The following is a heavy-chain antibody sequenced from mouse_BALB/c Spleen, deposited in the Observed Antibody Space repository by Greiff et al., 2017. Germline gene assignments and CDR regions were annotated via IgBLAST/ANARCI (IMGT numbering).Heavy chain of an antibody. CDR1: GFTFSSFG. Sequence: DVMLVESGGGLVQPGGSRKLSCAASGFTFSSFGMHWVRQAPEKGLEWVAYISSGSSTIYYADTVKGRFTISRDNPKNTLFLQMTSLRSEDTAMYYCARSEVYYGSDYWGQGTTLTVSS. V-gene: IGHV5-17*02. CDR3: ARSEVYYGSDY. J-gene: IGHJ2*01. CDR2: ISSGSSTI. D-gene: IGHD1-1*01.